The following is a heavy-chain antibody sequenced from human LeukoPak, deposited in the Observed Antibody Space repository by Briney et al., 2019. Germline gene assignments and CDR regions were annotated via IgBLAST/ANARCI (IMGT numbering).Heavy chain of an antibody. J-gene: IGHJ4*02. V-gene: IGHV3-74*01. CDR2: INSDGSST. Sequence: PGGSLRLSCAASGFTFSSYWMHWVRQAPGEGQVWVSRINSDGSSTSYADSVKGRFTISRDNAKNTLYLQMNSLRAEDTAVYYCARSLIVGATAVDYWGQGTLVTVSS. CDR1: GFTFSSYW. CDR3: ARSLIVGATAVDY. D-gene: IGHD1-26*01.